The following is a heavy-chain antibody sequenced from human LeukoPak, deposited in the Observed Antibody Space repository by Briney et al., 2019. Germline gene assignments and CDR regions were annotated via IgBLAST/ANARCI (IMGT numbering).Heavy chain of an antibody. V-gene: IGHV3-30*02. J-gene: IGHJ4*02. CDR1: GFTFSSYG. Sequence: GGSLRLSCAASGFTFSSYGMHWVRQAPGKGLEWMAFIQYDGSNKYYADSVKGRFTISRDNSKNTLYLQMNSLRAEDTAVYYCAKDEPLVPFDYWGQGTLVSVSS. D-gene: IGHD6-6*01. CDR3: AKDEPLVPFDY. CDR2: IQYDGSNK.